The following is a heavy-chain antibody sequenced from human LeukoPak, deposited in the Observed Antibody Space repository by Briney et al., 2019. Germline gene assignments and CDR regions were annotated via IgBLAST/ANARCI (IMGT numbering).Heavy chain of an antibody. CDR3: ARDRPIGSGYSSGWSPGI. J-gene: IGHJ4*02. CDR1: GFTFSSYA. CDR2: ISYDGSNK. Sequence: GGSLRLSCAASGFTFSSYAMHWVRQAPGKGPEWVAVISYDGSNKYYADSVKGRFTISRGNSKNTLYLQMNSLRAEDTAVYYCARDRPIGSGYSSGWSPGIWGQGTLATVSS. D-gene: IGHD6-19*01. V-gene: IGHV3-30-3*01.